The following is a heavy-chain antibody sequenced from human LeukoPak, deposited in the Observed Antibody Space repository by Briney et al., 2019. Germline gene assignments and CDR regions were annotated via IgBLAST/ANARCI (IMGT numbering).Heavy chain of an antibody. Sequence: SETLSLTCTVSGGSISSGGYYWSWIRQHPGKGLEWIGYIYHSGSTYYNPSLKSRVTISVDRSKNQFSLKLSSVTAADTAVYYCARAPAYSSSWYTGGGAFDIWGQGTMVTVSS. CDR2: IYHSGST. CDR3: ARAPAYSSSWYTGGGAFDI. D-gene: IGHD6-13*01. CDR1: GGSISSGGYY. J-gene: IGHJ3*02. V-gene: IGHV4-31*03.